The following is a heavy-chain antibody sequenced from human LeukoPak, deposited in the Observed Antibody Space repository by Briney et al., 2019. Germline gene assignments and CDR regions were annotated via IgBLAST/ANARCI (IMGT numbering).Heavy chain of an antibody. CDR1: GYTFTGYY. V-gene: IGHV1-2*02. Sequence: ASVKVSCKASGYTFTGYYMHWVRQAPGQGLEWMGWINPNSGGTNYAQKFQGRVTMTRDTSISTAYMELSRLRSDDTAVYYCARVSSGWNYYYGMDVWGQGTTVTVSS. CDR3: ARVSSGWNYYYGMDV. J-gene: IGHJ6*02. CDR2: INPNSGGT. D-gene: IGHD6-19*01.